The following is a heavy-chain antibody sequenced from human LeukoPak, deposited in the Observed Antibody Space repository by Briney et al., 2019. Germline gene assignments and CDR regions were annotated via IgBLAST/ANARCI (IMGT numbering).Heavy chain of an antibody. CDR2: IIPIFGTA. CDR1: GGTFSSYA. V-gene: IGHV1-69*06. Sequence: SVKVPCKASGGTFSSYAISWVRQAPGQGLEWMGGIIPIFGTANYAHKFQGRVTITADKSTSTAYMELSSLRSEDSAVYYYASAALPLRPWNGDRASRFDPWGQGTLVTVSS. J-gene: IGHJ5*02. D-gene: IGHD1-1*01. CDR3: ASAALPLRPWNGDRASRFDP.